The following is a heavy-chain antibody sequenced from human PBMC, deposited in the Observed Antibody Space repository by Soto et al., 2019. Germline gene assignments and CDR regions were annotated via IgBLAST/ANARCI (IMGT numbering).Heavy chain of an antibody. V-gene: IGHV3-23*01. CDR2: ISGSGTMK. CDR3: AKEAEENEQVPIPGDN. D-gene: IGHD3-10*01. Sequence: PGGSLRLSCVASGFTFRNHAMTWVRQAPGKGLEWVSGISGSGTMKYYADSVRGHFTISRENDKNTLHLQMDNLRVEDTAVYYCAKEAEENEQVPIPGDNWGQGTLVTVSS. CDR1: GFTFRNHA. J-gene: IGHJ4*02.